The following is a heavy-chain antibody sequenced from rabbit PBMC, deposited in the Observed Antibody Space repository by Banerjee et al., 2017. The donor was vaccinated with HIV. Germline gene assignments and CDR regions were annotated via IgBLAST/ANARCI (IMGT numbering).Heavy chain of an antibody. CDR1: GFSFSSYYM. J-gene: IGHJ4*01. CDR2: IYAGKGST. Sequence: QEQLEESGGDLVKPEGSLTLTCTASGFSFSSYYMSWVRQAPGKGLEWIGIIYAGKGSTDYASWVNGRFTISKTSSTTVTLQMTSLTAADTATYLCARDLAGVIGWNFDLWGPGTLVTVS. V-gene: IGHV1S45*01. CDR3: ARDLAGVIGWNFDL. D-gene: IGHD4-1*01.